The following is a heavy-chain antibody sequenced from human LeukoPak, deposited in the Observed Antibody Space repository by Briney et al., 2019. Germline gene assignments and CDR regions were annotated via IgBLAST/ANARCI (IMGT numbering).Heavy chain of an antibody. CDR2: ISTSNGNT. CDR3: ARDLRRGGPSDY. V-gene: IGHV1-18*01. CDR1: GYTFISYG. Sequence: ASVKVSCKASGYTFISYGISWVRQAPGQGLEWMGWISTSNGNTNYAQKLQGRVTMITDASRSTAYMELRSLRSDDTAVYYCARDLRRGGPSDYWGQGTLVTVSS. J-gene: IGHJ4*02. D-gene: IGHD3-10*01.